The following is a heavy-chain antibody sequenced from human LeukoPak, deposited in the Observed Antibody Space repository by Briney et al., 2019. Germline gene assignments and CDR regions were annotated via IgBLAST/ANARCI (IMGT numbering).Heavy chain of an antibody. J-gene: IGHJ4*02. CDR1: GGSIVGYY. Sequence: SETLSLTCTVSGGSIVGYYWSWIRQPPGKGLEWIGYIYYSGSTNYNPSLKSRVTTSVDTSKNQLSLRLTSVTAADTAVYYCARVDYTTSSPYLLPDSWGQGTLVTVSS. V-gene: IGHV4-59*01. CDR3: ARVDYTTSSPYLLPDS. D-gene: IGHD6-6*01. CDR2: IYYSGST.